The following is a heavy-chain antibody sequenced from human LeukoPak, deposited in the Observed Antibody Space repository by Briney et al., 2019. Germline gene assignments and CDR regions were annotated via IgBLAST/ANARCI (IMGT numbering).Heavy chain of an antibody. V-gene: IGHV4-59*08. CDR3: ARRYSSYDYDAFDI. CDR2: IYYSGST. CDR1: GSSISSYY. Sequence: SETLSLTCTVSGSSISSYYWSWIRQPPGKGLEWIGYIYYSGSTNYNPSLKSRVIISVDTSKNQFSLKLSSVTAADTAVYYCARRYSSYDYDAFDIWGQGTMVTVSS. D-gene: IGHD5-12*01. J-gene: IGHJ3*02.